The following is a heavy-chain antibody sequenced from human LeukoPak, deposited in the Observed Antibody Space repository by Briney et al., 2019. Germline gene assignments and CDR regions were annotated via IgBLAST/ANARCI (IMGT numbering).Heavy chain of an antibody. CDR1: IFIFSCCP. J-gene: IGHJ4*02. CDR2: ISSNGGST. V-gene: IGHV3-64D*06. D-gene: IGHD5-12*01. CDR3: VKVLRYSGYD. Sequence: GGPVTLFCSACIFIFSCCPVLGLPRARGGAGVCVTAISSNGGSTYYADSVKGRFTIYRDNSKNTLYLQMSSLRAEDTAVYYCVKVLRYSGYDWGQGTLVTVSS.